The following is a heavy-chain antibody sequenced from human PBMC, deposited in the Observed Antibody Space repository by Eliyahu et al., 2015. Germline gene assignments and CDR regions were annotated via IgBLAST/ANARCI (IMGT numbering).Heavy chain of an antibody. V-gene: IGHV4-4*02. CDR1: GGSIXSSNW. D-gene: IGHD6-19*01. CDR2: IYHSGST. J-gene: IGHJ4*02. Sequence: QVQLQESGPGLVKPSGTLSLTCAVSGGSIXSSNWWSWVRQPPGKGLQWVGGIYHSGSTQYNPSLKSRVTISVDKSKNQFSLKLTSVTAADTAVYYCARVDFDSSGWNFDYWGQGTLVTVSS. CDR3: ARVDFDSSGWNFDY.